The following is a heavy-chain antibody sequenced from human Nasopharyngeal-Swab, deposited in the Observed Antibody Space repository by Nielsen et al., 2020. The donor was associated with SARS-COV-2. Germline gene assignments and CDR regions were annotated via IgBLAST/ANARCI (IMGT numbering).Heavy chain of an antibody. CDR3: AADARQQLVRGGGDY. Sequence: SVKVSCKASGFTFTSSAVQWVRQARGQRLEWIGWIVVGSSNTNYAQKFQERVTITRDMSTSTAYMELSSLRSEDTAVYYCAADARQQLVRGGGDYWGQGTLVTVSS. J-gene: IGHJ4*02. CDR2: IVVGSSNT. CDR1: GFTFTSSA. D-gene: IGHD6-13*01. V-gene: IGHV1-58*01.